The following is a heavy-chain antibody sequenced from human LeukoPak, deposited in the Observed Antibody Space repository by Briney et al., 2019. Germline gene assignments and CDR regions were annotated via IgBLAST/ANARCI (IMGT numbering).Heavy chain of an antibody. D-gene: IGHD1/OR15-1a*01. CDR1: GFTFSSYA. V-gene: IGHV3-30*04. CDR3: TLTTFGVVYYFDY. Sequence: GGSLRLSCATSGFTFSSYAMHWARQAPGKGLEWVALISYDGINQYYAGSVKGRFIISRDNSKNTLYLQLNSLRLEDTAVYYCTLTTFGVVYYFDYWGQGTLVTVSS. J-gene: IGHJ4*02. CDR2: ISYDGINQ.